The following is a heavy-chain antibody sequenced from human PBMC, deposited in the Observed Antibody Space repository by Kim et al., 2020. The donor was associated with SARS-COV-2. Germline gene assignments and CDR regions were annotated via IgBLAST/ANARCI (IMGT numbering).Heavy chain of an antibody. D-gene: IGHD1-26*01. CDR3: ASDIGSGDYYYGMDV. V-gene: IGHV3-7*01. J-gene: IGHJ6*02. CDR1: GFTFSSYW. Sequence: GGSLRLSCAASGFTFSSYWMSGVRQAPGKGLEWVANIKQDGSEKYYVDSVKGGFTISRDNAKNSLYLQMNSLRAEDTAVYYCASDIGSGDYYYGMDVWGQGTTVTVSS. CDR2: IKQDGSEK.